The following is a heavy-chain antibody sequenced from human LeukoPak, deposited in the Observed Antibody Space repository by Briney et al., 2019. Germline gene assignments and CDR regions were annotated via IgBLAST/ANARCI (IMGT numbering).Heavy chain of an antibody. CDR3: ARDRTGSDAYFDY. Sequence: PSETLSLTCTVSGGSISSGGYYWSWIRQHPGKGLEWIGYIYYSGSTYYNPSLKSRVTISVDTSENQFSLKLSSVTAADTAVYYCARDRTGSDAYFDYWGQGTLVTVSS. CDR2: IYYSGST. D-gene: IGHD3-10*01. J-gene: IGHJ4*02. V-gene: IGHV4-31*03. CDR1: GGSISSGGYY.